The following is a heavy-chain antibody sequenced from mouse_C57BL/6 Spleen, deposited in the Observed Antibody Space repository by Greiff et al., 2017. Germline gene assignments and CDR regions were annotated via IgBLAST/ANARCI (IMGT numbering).Heavy chain of an antibody. Sequence: EVQLQQSGPELVKPGASVKISCKASGYTFTDYYMNWVKQSHGKSLEWIGDINPNNGGTSYNQKFKVKATLTVDKSSSTAYMEHRSLTTEDSAVYYCAKQLRPHYYAMDYWGQGTSVTVSS. CDR2: INPNNGGT. J-gene: IGHJ4*01. D-gene: IGHD3-2*02. V-gene: IGHV1-26*01. CDR1: GYTFTDYY. CDR3: AKQLRPHYYAMDY.